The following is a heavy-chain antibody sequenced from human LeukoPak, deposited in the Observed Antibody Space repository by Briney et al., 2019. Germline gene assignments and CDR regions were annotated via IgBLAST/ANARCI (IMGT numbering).Heavy chain of an antibody. CDR3: ATSAARAIES. V-gene: IGHV3-7*01. J-gene: IGHJ4*02. Sequence: GGSLRLSCAASGFTFSSYWMSWVRQAPGKGLECVANIKQDGSEKYYVDSVRGRFTLSGDNAKNSLYLQMNSLRVEDTAVYYCATSAARAIESWGQGTLVTVSS. CDR2: IKQDGSEK. D-gene: IGHD6-25*01. CDR1: GFTFSSYW.